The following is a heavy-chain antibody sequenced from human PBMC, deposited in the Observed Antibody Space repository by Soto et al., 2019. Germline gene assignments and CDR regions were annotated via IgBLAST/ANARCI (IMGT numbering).Heavy chain of an antibody. J-gene: IGHJ4*02. CDR3: ARGYYDSSGPFDY. D-gene: IGHD3-22*01. V-gene: IGHV1-18*01. Sequence: QVQLVQSGAEVKKPGASVKVSCRASGYTLTSHGISWVRQAPRQGLEWMGWISTYNGNTKYAQKFQERVTMTADTSTNTAHMELRSLRSDDTAMYYCARGYYDSSGPFDYWGQGTLVTVSS. CDR2: ISTYNGNT. CDR1: GYTLTSHG.